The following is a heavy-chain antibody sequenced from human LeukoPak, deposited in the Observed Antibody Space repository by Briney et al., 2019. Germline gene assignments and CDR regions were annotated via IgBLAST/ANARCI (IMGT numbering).Heavy chain of an antibody. D-gene: IGHD3-10*01. J-gene: IGHJ5*02. V-gene: IGHV1-46*01. Sequence: ASVKVSCKASGYTFTSYYMHWVRQAPGQGLEWMGIINPSGGSTSYAQKFQGRVTMTRDTSTSTVYMELSSLRSEDTAVYYCARDHYYYGSGSYYKDGAASEYNWFDPWGQGTLVTVSS. CDR1: GYTFTSYY. CDR2: INPSGGST. CDR3: ARDHYYYGSGSYYKDGAASEYNWFDP.